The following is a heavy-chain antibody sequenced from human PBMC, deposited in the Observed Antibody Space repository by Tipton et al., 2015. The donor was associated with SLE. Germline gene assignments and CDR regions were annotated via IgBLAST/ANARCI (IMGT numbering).Heavy chain of an antibody. CDR2: INPNSGGT. V-gene: IGHV1-2*06. Sequence: QLVQSGAEVKKPGASVKVSCKASGYTFTSYGISWVRQAPGQGLEWMGRINPNSGGTNYAQKFQGRVTMTRDTSISTAYMELSRLRSDDTAVYYCARHGRVPGIAVACGDAFDIWGQGTMVTVSS. CDR3: ARHGRVPGIAVACGDAFDI. J-gene: IGHJ3*02. CDR1: GYTFTSYG. D-gene: IGHD6-19*01.